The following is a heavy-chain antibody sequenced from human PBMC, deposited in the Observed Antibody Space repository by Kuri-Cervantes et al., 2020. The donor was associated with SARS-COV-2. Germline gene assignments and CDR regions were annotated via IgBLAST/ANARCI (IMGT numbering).Heavy chain of an antibody. Sequence: SLKISCAASGFTFDDYAMHWVRQAPGKGLEWVSGISWNSGSIGYADSVKGRFTISRDNAKNSLYLQMNSLRAEDTALYYCARRGSETFGMDVWGQGTTVTVSS. CDR3: ARRGSETFGMDV. D-gene: IGHD2-15*01. V-gene: IGHV3-9*01. J-gene: IGHJ6*02. CDR1: GFTFDDYA. CDR2: ISWNSGSI.